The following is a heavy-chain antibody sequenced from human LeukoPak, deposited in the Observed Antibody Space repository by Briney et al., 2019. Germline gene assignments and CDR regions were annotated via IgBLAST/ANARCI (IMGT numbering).Heavy chain of an antibody. V-gene: IGHV3-30*03. Sequence: GGSLRLSCAASGFTFSSYSMNWVRQAPGKGLEWVAVISYDGSNKYYADSVKGRFTISRDNSKNKLYLQMNSLRAEDTAVYYCARDRDSSSWSSRRVGDYFDYWGQGTLVTVSS. D-gene: IGHD6-13*01. J-gene: IGHJ4*02. CDR3: ARDRDSSSWSSRRVGDYFDY. CDR2: ISYDGSNK. CDR1: GFTFSSYS.